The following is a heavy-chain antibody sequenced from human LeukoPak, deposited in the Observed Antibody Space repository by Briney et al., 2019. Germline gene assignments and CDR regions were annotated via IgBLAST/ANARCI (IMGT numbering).Heavy chain of an antibody. CDR1: GFTVSSNY. D-gene: IGHD6-13*01. CDR2: IYSGGST. CDR3: ARGVIAAAADY. Sequence: GGSLRPSCAASGFTVSSNYMSWVRQAPGKGLEWVSVIYSGGSTYYADSVKGRFTISRDNSKNTLYLQMNSLRAEDTAVYYCARGVIAAAADYWGQGTLVTVSS. V-gene: IGHV3-66*01. J-gene: IGHJ4*02.